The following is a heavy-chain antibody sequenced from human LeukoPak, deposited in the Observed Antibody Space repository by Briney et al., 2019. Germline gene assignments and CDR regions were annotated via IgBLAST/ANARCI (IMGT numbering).Heavy chain of an antibody. Sequence: PSETLSLTCTVSGGSISSSNYYWDWIRQPPGKGLEWIGYIYYSGSTNYNPSLKSRVTISVDTSKNQFSLKLSSVTAADTAVYYCARQRDYGDYFDYWGQGTLVIVSS. V-gene: IGHV4-61*05. CDR3: ARQRDYGDYFDY. D-gene: IGHD4-17*01. CDR1: GGSISSSNYY. CDR2: IYYSGST. J-gene: IGHJ4*02.